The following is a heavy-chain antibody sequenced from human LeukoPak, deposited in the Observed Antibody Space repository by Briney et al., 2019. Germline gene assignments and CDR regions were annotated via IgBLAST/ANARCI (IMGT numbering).Heavy chain of an antibody. D-gene: IGHD2-2*01. CDR3: ARGGIVVVTAAMLHFDY. Sequence: PSETLSLTCAVYGGSFSGYCWSWIRQPSGKGLEWIGESNHSGSTNYNPSLKSRVTISADTSKNQFSLKLSSVTAADTAVYYCARGGIVVVTAAMLHFDYWGQGTLVTVSS. CDR1: GGSFSGYC. V-gene: IGHV4-34*01. CDR2: SNHSGST. J-gene: IGHJ4*02.